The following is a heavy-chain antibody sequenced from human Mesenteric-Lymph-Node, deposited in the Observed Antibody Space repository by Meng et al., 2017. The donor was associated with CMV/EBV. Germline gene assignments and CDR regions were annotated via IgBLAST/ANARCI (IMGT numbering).Heavy chain of an antibody. V-gene: IGHV3-48*04. D-gene: IGHD3-3*01. CDR2: ISSSGSTI. CDR3: ARGGHYDFWSGLRVDSFEY. J-gene: IGHJ4*02. Sequence: GESLKISCAGLGFTFSTYNMNWVRQAPGKGLEWVSSISSSGSTIYYADSVKGRFTISRDNAKNSLYLQMNSLRAEDTAVYYCARGGHYDFWSGLRVDSFEYWGQGTLVTVSS. CDR1: GFTFSTYN.